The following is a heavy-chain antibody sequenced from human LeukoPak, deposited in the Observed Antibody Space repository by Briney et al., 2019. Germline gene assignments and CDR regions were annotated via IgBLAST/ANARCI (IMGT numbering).Heavy chain of an antibody. J-gene: IGHJ6*02. V-gene: IGHV1-24*01. D-gene: IGHD3-10*01. CDR2: FDCEDRDT. CDR1: GYTLTELS. Sequence: ASVKVSCKISGYTLTELSIYWVRQAPGKGLEWMGSFDCEDRDTIYAPKFQDRVTMTVDTSTDTAYMELNSLRSEDTAVYCATRTPLIRGIIRTYFYLGMDVWGQGTTVIVSS. CDR3: ATRTPLIRGIIRTYFYLGMDV.